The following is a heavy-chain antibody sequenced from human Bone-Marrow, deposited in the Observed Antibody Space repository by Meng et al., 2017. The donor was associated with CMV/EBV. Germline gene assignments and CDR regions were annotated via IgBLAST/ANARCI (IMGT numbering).Heavy chain of an antibody. CDR1: GFTFSSYS. CDR3: AKGLASYQLLLYY. Sequence: GGSLRLSCAASGFTFSSYSMNWVRQAPGKGLEWVSSISSSSSYIYYADSVKGRFTISRDNAKNSLYLQMNSLRAEDSAVYYCAKGLASYQLLLYYWGQGTLVTVSS. D-gene: IGHD2-21*01. CDR2: ISSSSSYI. J-gene: IGHJ4*02. V-gene: IGHV3-21*01.